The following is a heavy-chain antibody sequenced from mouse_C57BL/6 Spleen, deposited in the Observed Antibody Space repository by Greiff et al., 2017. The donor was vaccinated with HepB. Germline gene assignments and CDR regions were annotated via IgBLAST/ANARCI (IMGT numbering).Heavy chain of an antibody. CDR3: ARYYGCYAMDY. CDR1: GYAFSSSW. J-gene: IGHJ4*01. V-gene: IGHV1-82*01. Sequence: VQLQQSGPELVKPGASVKISCKASGYAFSSSWMNWVKQRPGKGLEWIGRIYPGDGDTNYNGKFKGKATLTADTSSSTAYMQLSSLTSEDSAVYFCARYYGCYAMDYWGQGTSVTVSS. CDR2: IYPGDGDT. D-gene: IGHD1-1*01.